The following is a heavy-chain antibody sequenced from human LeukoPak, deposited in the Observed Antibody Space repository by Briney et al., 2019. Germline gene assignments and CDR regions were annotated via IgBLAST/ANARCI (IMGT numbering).Heavy chain of an antibody. J-gene: IGHJ6*02. D-gene: IGHD3-3*01. CDR1: GFTFSSYE. V-gene: IGHV3-21*01. Sequence: GGSLRLSCATSGFTFSSYEMNWVRQAPGKGLEWVSSISSSSSYIYYADSVKGRFTISRDNAKNSLYLQMNSLRAEDTAVYYCARDGGVYGTDVWGQGTTVTLSS. CDR3: ARDGGVYGTDV. CDR2: ISSSSSYI.